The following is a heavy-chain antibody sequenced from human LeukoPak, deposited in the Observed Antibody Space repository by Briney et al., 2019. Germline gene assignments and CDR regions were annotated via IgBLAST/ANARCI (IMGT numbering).Heavy chain of an antibody. CDR3: ARPASDRKYYFDY. CDR1: GFTFSSYA. J-gene: IGHJ4*02. Sequence: GRSLRLSCAASGFTFSSYAMHWVRQAPGKGLEWLAVISYDGSNKYYADSVKGRFTISRDNSKNTLYLQMNSLRAEDTAVYYCARPASDRKYYFDYWGQGTLVTVSS. CDR2: ISYDGSNK. V-gene: IGHV3-30-3*01. D-gene: IGHD1-14*01.